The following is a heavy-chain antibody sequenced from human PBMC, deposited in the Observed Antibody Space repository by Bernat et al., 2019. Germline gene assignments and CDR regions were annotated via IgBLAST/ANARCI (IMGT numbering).Heavy chain of an antibody. Sequence: VQLVESGGGLVKPGGSLRLSCAASGFTFSSYAMHWVRQAPGKGLEYVSAISSNGGSTYYANSVKGRFTISRDNSKNTLYLQMGSLRAEDMAVYYCARGDIVVVVAATLFGGMDVWGQGTTVTVSS. V-gene: IGHV3-64*01. D-gene: IGHD2-15*01. J-gene: IGHJ6*02. CDR3: ARGDIVVVVAATLFGGMDV. CDR1: GFTFSSYA. CDR2: ISSNGGST.